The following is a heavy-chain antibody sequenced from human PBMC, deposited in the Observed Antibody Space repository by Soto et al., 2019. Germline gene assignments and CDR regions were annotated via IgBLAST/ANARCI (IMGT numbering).Heavy chain of an antibody. CDR2: IYYSGST. Sequence: PSETLSLTCTVSGGSVSSGSYYWSWIRQPPGKGLEWIGYIYYSGSTNYNPSLKRRVTISVDTSKNQFSLKLISVTAADTAVYYCARETYGDYVGYFDPLRQGSLVTVS. J-gene: IGHJ5*02. D-gene: IGHD4-17*01. CDR1: GGSVSSGSYY. CDR3: ARETYGDYVGYFDP. V-gene: IGHV4-61*01.